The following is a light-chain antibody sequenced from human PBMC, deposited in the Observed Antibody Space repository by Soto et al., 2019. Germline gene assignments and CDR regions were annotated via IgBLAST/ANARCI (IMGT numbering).Light chain of an antibody. Sequence: QSVLTQPPSVSGAPGQRVTISCTGRGSNIGAGFDVHWYQQFPGTAPRLLIYDNSNRPSGVPDRFSGSKSGTSASLAITGLQAEDEADYYCQSSDSYLTRVFGGGTQRTVL. CDR2: DNS. CDR3: QSSDSYLTRV. CDR1: GSNIGAGFD. V-gene: IGLV1-40*01. J-gene: IGLJ3*02.